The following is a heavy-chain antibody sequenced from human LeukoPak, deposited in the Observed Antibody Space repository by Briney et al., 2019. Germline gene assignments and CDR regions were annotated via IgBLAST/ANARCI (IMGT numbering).Heavy chain of an antibody. CDR3: AREPAYCSGGSCYEGDGYFDY. CDR2: IYYSGST. V-gene: IGHV4-59*01. D-gene: IGHD2-15*01. CDR1: GGSISSYY. J-gene: IGHJ4*02. Sequence: SETLSLTCTVSGGSISSYYWSWIRQPPGKGLEWIGYIYYSGSTNYNPSLKSRVTISVDTSKNQFSLKLSSVTAADTAVYYCAREPAYCSGGSCYEGDGYFDYWGQGTLVTVSS.